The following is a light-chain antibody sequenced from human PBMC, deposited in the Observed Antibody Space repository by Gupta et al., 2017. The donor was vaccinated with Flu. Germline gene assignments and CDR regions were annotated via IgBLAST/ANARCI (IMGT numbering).Light chain of an antibody. CDR3: RQGGHWPWT. Sequence: DVVMTQSPISLPVTLGQTATISCRSTQGLVYSDGNTYLNWIQQRPGQSPRRLIYLVSYRESGVPDRFSGSGSGTDFTLKISRVEAEDVGIYYCRQGGHWPWTFGQGTKLEI. CDR2: LVS. J-gene: IGKJ1*01. CDR1: QGLVYSDGNTY. V-gene: IGKV2-30*01.